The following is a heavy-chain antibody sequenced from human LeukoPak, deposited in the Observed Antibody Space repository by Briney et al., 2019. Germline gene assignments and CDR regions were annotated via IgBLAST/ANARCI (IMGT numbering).Heavy chain of an antibody. Sequence: GASVRVSCKASGYTFTGYYMHWVRLATGQGLEWMGWMNPNSGNTGYAQKFQGRVTMTRNTSISTAYMELSSLRSEDTAVYYCARDIGGRSSGYYYWGQGTLVTVSS. CDR3: ARDIGGRSSGYYY. J-gene: IGHJ4*02. CDR2: MNPNSGNT. CDR1: GYTFTGYY. V-gene: IGHV1-8*02. D-gene: IGHD3-22*01.